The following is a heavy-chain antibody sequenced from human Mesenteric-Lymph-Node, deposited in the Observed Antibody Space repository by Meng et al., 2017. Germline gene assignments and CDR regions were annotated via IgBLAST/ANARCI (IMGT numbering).Heavy chain of an antibody. CDR1: GGTFSSYA. V-gene: IGHV1-2*02. Sequence: ASVKVSCKASGGTFSSYAISWVRQAPGQGLQWMGWINCNSGGTKYAQNFQGRVTMTRDTSTSTAYMELTRLRSDGTAVYYCATDTDYFDSSTWCCWGQGTLVTVSS. D-gene: IGHD3-22*01. CDR2: INCNSGGT. CDR3: ATDTDYFDSSTWCC. J-gene: IGHJ4*02.